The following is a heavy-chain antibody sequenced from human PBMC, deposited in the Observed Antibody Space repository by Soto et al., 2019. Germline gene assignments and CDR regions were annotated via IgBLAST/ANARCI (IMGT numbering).Heavy chain of an antibody. CDR3: ARDRVVAATRRANWFDP. D-gene: IGHD2-15*01. J-gene: IGHJ5*02. Sequence: GGSLRLSCAASGFTFSDYYMSWIRQAPGKGLEWVSYISSSSSYTNYADSVKGRFTISRDNAKNSLYLQMNSLRAEDTAVYYCARDRVVAATRRANWFDPWGQGTLVTVS. CDR2: ISSSSSYT. CDR1: GFTFSDYY. V-gene: IGHV3-11*06.